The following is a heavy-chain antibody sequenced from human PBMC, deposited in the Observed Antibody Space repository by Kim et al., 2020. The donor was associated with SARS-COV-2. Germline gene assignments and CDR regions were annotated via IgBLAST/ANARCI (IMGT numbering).Heavy chain of an antibody. D-gene: IGHD3-16*01. CDR2: IYYSGST. CDR3: ARLARENVWGRPRYYF. V-gene: IGHV4-39*01. J-gene: IGHJ4*01. CDR1: GGSISSSSYY. Sequence: SETLSLTCTVSGGSISSSSYYWGWIRQPPGKGLEWIGSIYYSGSTYYNPSLKSRVTISVDTSKNQFSLKLSSVTAADTAVYYCARLARENVWGRPRYYF.